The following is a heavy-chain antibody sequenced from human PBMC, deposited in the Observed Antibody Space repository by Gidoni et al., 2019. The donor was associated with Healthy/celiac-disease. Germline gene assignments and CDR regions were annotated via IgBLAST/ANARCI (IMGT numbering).Heavy chain of an antibody. D-gene: IGHD6-6*01. V-gene: IGHV4-34*01. J-gene: IGHJ6*02. CDR2: INHSGST. CDR3: ARGSPYSSSSEVGMDV. CDR1: GGSFSGYY. Sequence: QVQLQQWGAGLLKPSETLSLTCAVYGGSFSGYYWSWIRQPPGKGLEWIGEINHSGSTNYNPSLKSRVTISVDTSKNQFSLKLSSVTAADTAVYYCARGSPYSSSSEVGMDVWGQGTTVTVSS.